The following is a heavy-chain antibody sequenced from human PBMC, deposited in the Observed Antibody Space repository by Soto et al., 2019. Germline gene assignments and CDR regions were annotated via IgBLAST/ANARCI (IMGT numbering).Heavy chain of an antibody. V-gene: IGHV1-18*01. Sequence: QVQLVQSGAEVKKPGASVKVSCKASGYTFASYGISWVRQAPGQGLEWMGWISAYNGNTNYAQKLQGRVTMTTDTSTSTAYMELRILRSDDTAVYYCARDSGVGYYYYGMDVWGQGTTVTVSS. CDR2: ISAYNGNT. J-gene: IGHJ6*02. CDR3: ARDSGVGYYYYGMDV. CDR1: GYTFASYG. D-gene: IGHD1-26*01.